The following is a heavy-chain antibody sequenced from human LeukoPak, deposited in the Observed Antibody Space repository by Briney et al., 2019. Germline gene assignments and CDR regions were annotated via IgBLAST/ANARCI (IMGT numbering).Heavy chain of an antibody. CDR1: GFTFSSYG. V-gene: IGHV3-30*02. Sequence: PGGSLRLSCAASGFTFSSYGMHWVRQAPGKGLEWVAFIRYDGSNKYYADSVKGRFTISRDNSKNTPYLQMSSLRAEDTAVYYCASGPDYYDSGSYLPSWGQGTLVTVSS. CDR2: IRYDGSNK. J-gene: IGHJ5*02. D-gene: IGHD3-10*01. CDR3: ASGPDYYDSGSYLPS.